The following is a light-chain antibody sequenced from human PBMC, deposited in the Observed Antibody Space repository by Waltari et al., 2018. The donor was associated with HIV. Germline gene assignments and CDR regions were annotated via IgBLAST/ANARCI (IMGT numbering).Light chain of an antibody. CDR1: NIGSKS. J-gene: IGLJ2*01. Sequence: SYVLPQPPSVSVAPGQTARITCGENNIGSKSVHWYQQKPGQAPVLVVYDDSDRPSGIPDRFFGSNSGNTATLTISRVEAGDGADYYCQVWDSSSDHPVFGGGTKLTVL. V-gene: IGLV3-21*02. CDR3: QVWDSSSDHPV. CDR2: DDS.